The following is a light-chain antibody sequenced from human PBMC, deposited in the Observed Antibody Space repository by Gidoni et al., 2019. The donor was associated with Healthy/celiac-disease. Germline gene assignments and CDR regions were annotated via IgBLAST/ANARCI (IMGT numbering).Light chain of an antibody. CDR2: AAS. CDR3: QQYYSFPWT. Sequence: VIRRTKSPSLLSASKGDRVTISWRTSQGISSFLAWYQQKQGKAPELLIYAASTLQSGVPSRFSGSGSGTDFTLTISCLQSDDFATYYCQQYYSFPWTFGQGTKVEIK. J-gene: IGKJ1*01. V-gene: IGKV1D-8*01. CDR1: QGISSF.